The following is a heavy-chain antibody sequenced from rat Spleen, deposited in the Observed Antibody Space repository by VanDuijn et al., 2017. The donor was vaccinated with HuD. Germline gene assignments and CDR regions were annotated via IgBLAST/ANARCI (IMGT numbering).Heavy chain of an antibody. CDR3: ARHRGPLDY. V-gene: IGHV5-25*01. CDR2: INIGGGDT. CDR1: GFTFSDFY. J-gene: IGHJ2*01. Sequence: EVQLVESGGGLVQPGRSMKLSCATSGFTFSDFYMAWVRQAPTKGLEWVAFINIGGGDTYYRDSVKGRFTISRDNAKSTLYLQLDSLRSEDTATYYCARHRGPLDYWGQGVLVTVSS. D-gene: IGHD4-3*01.